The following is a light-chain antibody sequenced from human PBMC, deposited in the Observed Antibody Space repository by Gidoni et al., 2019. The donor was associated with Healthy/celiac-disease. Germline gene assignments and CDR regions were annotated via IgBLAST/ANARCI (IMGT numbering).Light chain of an antibody. CDR1: SLRSYY. CDR2: GKN. V-gene: IGLV3-19*01. CDR3: NSRDSSCNHPWV. Sequence: SAELTQDPAVSVALGQTVRITCQGDSLRSYYASWYQQKPGQAPVLFIYGKNNRPSGIPDRFSDSISGITASLTITGAQSEDEADYYCNSRDSSCNHPWVFGGGTKLTVL. J-gene: IGLJ3*02.